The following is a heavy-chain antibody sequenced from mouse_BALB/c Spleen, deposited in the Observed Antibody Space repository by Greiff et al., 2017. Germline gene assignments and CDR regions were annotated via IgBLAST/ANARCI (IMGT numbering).Heavy chain of an antibody. J-gene: IGHJ4*01. CDR2: IWSGGST. CDR3: ARNPHHYAMDY. Sequence: QVQLQQSGPGLVQPSQSLSITCTVSGFSLTSYGVHWVRQSPGKGLEWLGVIWSGGSTDYNAAFISRLSISKDNSKSQVFFKMNSLQANDTAIYYCARNPHHYAMDYWGQGTSVTVSS. CDR1: GFSLTSYG. V-gene: IGHV2-2*02.